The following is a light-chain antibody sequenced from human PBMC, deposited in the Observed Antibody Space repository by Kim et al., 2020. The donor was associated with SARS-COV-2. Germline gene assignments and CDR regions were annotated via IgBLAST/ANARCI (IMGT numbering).Light chain of an antibody. CDR1: RSNVGTNP. Sequence: ELTQPPSASGTPGQRVTMSCSGSRSNVGTNPVNWYQHLPGAAPNLLIFDNNQRPSGVPDRFSGSKSGTSASLVISGLQSEDEADYYCATWDDSLTGWVLGGGTQLTVL. V-gene: IGLV1-44*01. J-gene: IGLJ2*01. CDR3: ATWDDSLTGWV. CDR2: DNN.